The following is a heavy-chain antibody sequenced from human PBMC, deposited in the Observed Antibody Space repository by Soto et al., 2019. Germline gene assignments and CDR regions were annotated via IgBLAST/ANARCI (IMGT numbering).Heavy chain of an antibody. CDR1: GYTFTSYG. J-gene: IGHJ4*02. CDR2: ISAYNGNT. Sequence: ASVKVSCKASGYTFTSYGISWVRQAPGQGLEWMGWISAYNGNTNYAQKLQGRVTMTTDTSTSTAYMELRSLRSDDTAVYYCARATPQNIVATTYYFDYWGQGTLVTVSS. CDR3: ARATPQNIVATTYYFDY. D-gene: IGHD5-12*01. V-gene: IGHV1-18*01.